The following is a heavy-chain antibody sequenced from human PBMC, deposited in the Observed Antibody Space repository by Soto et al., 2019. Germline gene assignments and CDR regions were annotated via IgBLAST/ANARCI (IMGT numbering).Heavy chain of an antibody. CDR3: AKTFRYYGDYDSQMFDY. J-gene: IGHJ4*02. V-gene: IGHV3-30*18. CDR1: GFTFSSYG. CDR2: ISYDGSNK. D-gene: IGHD4-17*01. Sequence: QVQLVESGGGVVQPGRSLRLSCAASGFTFSSYGMHWVRQAPGKGLEWVAVISYDGSNKYYADSVKGRFTISRDNSRNTLYLQMNSLRAEDTAVYYCAKTFRYYGDYDSQMFDYWGQGTLVTVSS.